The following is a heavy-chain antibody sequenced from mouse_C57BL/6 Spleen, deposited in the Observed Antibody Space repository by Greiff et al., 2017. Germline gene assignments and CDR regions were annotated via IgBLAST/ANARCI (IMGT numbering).Heavy chain of an antibody. V-gene: IGHV1-80*01. CDR3: AREGDYGSSVDY. D-gene: IGHD1-1*01. J-gene: IGHJ2*01. Sequence: VQLQQSGAELVKPGASVKISCKASGYAFSSYWMNWVKQRPGKGLEWIGQIYPGDGDTNYNGKFKGKATLTADKSSSTAYMQLSSLTSEDSAVYFCAREGDYGSSVDYWGQGTTLTVSS. CDR2: IYPGDGDT. CDR1: GYAFSSYW.